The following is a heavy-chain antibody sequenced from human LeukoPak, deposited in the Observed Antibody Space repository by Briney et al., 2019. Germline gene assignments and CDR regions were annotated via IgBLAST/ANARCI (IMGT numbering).Heavy chain of an antibody. CDR1: GGSISSSSYY. CDR3: ARDSSDVGALDY. J-gene: IGHJ4*02. V-gene: IGHV4-39*07. D-gene: IGHD1-26*01. CDR2: IYYSGST. Sequence: SETLSLTCTVSGGSISSSSYYWGWIRQPPGKGLEWLGSIYYSGSTYYNPSLKSRVTISVDTSKNQFSLKLSSVTAADTAVYYCARDSSDVGALDYWGQGTLVTVSS.